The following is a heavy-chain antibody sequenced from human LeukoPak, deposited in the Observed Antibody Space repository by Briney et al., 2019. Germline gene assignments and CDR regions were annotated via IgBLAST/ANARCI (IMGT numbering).Heavy chain of an antibody. D-gene: IGHD2-2*02. J-gene: IGHJ6*03. V-gene: IGHV4-61*02. Sequence: PSQTLSLTCTVSGGSISSGSYYWSWIRKPAGKGLEWIGRIYTSGSTNYNPSLKSRVTISVDTSKNQFSLKLTSVTAADTAVYYCARAPQYCSSTSCYTEPYYYYYMDVWGKGTTVTVSS. CDR1: GGSISSGSYY. CDR2: IYTSGST. CDR3: ARAPQYCSSTSCYTEPYYYYYMDV.